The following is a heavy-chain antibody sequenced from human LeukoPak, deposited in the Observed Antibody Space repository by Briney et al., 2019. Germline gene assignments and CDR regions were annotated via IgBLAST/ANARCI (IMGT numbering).Heavy chain of an antibody. CDR1: GGSISSYY. Sequence: SETLSLTCTVSGGSISSYYWSWIRQPPGKGLEWIGYIYYSGSTNYNPSLKSRVTISVDTSKSQFSLRLSSVTAADTAVYYCARARRDGYPDYWGQGTLVTVS. D-gene: IGHD5-24*01. J-gene: IGHJ4*02. V-gene: IGHV4-59*01. CDR3: ARARRDGYPDY. CDR2: IYYSGST.